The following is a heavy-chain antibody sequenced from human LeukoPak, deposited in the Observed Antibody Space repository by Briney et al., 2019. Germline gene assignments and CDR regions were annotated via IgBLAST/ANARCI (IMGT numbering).Heavy chain of an antibody. CDR2: ISSSSSTI. V-gene: IGHV3-48*04. CDR1: GFTFSSYS. J-gene: IGHJ5*02. D-gene: IGHD2-15*01. Sequence: GGSLRLSCAASGFTFSSYSMNWVRQAPGKGLEWVSYISSSSSTIYYADSVKGRFTISRDNAKNSLYLQMNSLRTEDTALYYCAKDTAATGRNWFDAWGQGTLVTVSS. CDR3: AKDTAATGRNWFDA.